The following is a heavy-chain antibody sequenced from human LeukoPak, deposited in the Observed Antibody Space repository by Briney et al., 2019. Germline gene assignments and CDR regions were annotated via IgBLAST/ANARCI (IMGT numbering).Heavy chain of an antibody. Sequence: SETLSLTCAVYGGSFSGYYWSWIRQPPGKGLEWIGEINHSGSTNYNPSLKSRVTISVDTSKNQFSLKLSSVTAADTAVYYCARRDVDIVATNPRGDFDYWGQGTLVTVSS. CDR3: ARRDVDIVATNPRGDFDY. CDR1: GGSFSGYY. CDR2: INHSGST. D-gene: IGHD5-12*01. J-gene: IGHJ4*02. V-gene: IGHV4-34*01.